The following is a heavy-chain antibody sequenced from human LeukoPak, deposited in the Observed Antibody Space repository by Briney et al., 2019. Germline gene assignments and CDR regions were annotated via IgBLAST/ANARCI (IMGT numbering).Heavy chain of an antibody. CDR3: ARGRYYGSGSYKWFDP. D-gene: IGHD3-10*01. J-gene: IGHJ5*02. CDR1: GGSFIGYY. Sequence: SETLSLTCAVYGGSFIGYYWSWIRQPPGKGLERIGEINHSGSTNYNPSLKSRVTISVDTSKNQFSLKLSSVTAADRAVYYCARGRYYGSGSYKWFDPWGQGTLVTVSS. CDR2: INHSGST. V-gene: IGHV4-34*01.